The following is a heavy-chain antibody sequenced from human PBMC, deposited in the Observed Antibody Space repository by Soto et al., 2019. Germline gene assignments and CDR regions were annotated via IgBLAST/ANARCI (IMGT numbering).Heavy chain of an antibody. CDR3: AKGFGELLYYYYYGMDV. V-gene: IGHV3-30*18. CDR2: ISYDGSNK. J-gene: IGHJ6*02. Sequence: GGSLRLSCAASGFTFSSYGMHWVRQAPGKGLEWVAVISYDGSNKYYADSVKGRFTISRDNSKNTLYLQMNSLRAEDTAVYYCAKGFGELLYYYYYGMDVWGQGTTVTVSS. CDR1: GFTFSSYG. D-gene: IGHD3-10*01.